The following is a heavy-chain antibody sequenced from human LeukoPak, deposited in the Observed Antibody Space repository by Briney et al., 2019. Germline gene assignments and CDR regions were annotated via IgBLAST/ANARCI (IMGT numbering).Heavy chain of an antibody. J-gene: IGHJ4*02. CDR3: ARVLGYSSSSEGDY. CDR2: INHSGSA. V-gene: IGHV4-34*01. CDR1: GGSFSGYF. Sequence: SETLSLTCAVSGGSFSGYFWSWIRQPPGKGLGWIGEINHSGSANYNPSLKSRVTISIDMAKKHFSLKLNSVTAADTAVYYCARVLGYSSSSEGDYWGQGTLVTVSS. D-gene: IGHD6-6*01.